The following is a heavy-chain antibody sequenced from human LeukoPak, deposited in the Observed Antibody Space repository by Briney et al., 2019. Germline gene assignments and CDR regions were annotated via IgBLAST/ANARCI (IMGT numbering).Heavy chain of an antibody. CDR2: IYYSGST. CDR1: GGSISSYY. CDR3: AREVPEAGMDV. J-gene: IGHJ6*02. D-gene: IGHD1-14*01. V-gene: IGHV4-59*01. Sequence: SETLSLTCTVAGGSISSYYWSSIRQPPGKGLEWNGYIYYSGSTNYSPSLKSRVTISVDTSKNQFSLKLSTVNAADTAVYYCAREVPEAGMDVWGQGTTVTVSS.